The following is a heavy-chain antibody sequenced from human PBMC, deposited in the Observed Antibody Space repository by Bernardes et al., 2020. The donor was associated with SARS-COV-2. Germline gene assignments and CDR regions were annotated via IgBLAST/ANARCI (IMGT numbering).Heavy chain of an antibody. CDR2: ITSDGTT. Sequence: GSLRLSCAASGFTFSSYAMSWVRQPPGKGLEWVSGITSDGTTYYADSVKGRFIISRDNSKKTLSLQMNSLRAEDTAVYYCAKLFRPNYCTRTTCYRTAGHFDLWGRGTLVTV. CDR1: GFTFSSYA. J-gene: IGHJ2*01. V-gene: IGHV3-23*01. D-gene: IGHD2-2*01. CDR3: AKLFRPNYCTRTTCYRTAGHFDL.